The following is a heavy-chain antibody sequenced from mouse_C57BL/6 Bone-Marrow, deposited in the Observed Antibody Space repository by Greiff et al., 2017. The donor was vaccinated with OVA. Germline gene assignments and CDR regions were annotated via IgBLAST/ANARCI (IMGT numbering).Heavy chain of an antibody. CDR2: IDPSDSYT. CDR1: GYTFTSYW. V-gene: IGHV1-59*01. Sequence: QLQQPGAELVRPGTSVKLSCKASGYTFTSYWMHWVKQRPGQGLEWIGVIDPSDSYTNYNQKFKGKATLTVDTSSSTAYMQLSSLTSEDSAVYYCARGGGDYWGQGTTLTVSS. CDR3: ARGGGDY. J-gene: IGHJ2*01.